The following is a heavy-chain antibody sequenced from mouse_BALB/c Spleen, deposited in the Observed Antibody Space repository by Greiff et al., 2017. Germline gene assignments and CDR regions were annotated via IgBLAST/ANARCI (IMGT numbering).Heavy chain of an antibody. CDR2: IYPGSGST. CDR3: ARSITTVVAYEAY. V-gene: IGHV1-55*01. J-gene: IGHJ3*01. CDR1: GYNFTSYW. Sequence: QVHVKQPGAELVKPGTSVKLSCKASGYNFTSYWINWVKLRPGQGLEWIGDIYPGSGSTNYNEKFKSKATLTVDTSSSTAYMQLSSLASEDSALYYCARSITTVVAYEAYWGQGTLVTVSA. D-gene: IGHD1-1*01.